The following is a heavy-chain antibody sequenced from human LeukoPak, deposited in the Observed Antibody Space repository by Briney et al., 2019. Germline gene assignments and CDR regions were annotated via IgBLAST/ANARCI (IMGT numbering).Heavy chain of an antibody. D-gene: IGHD6-13*01. CDR1: GGSISSYY. V-gene: IGHV4-4*07. CDR2: IYTSGST. J-gene: IGHJ5*02. Sequence: PSETLSLTCTVSGGSISSYYWSLIRQPAGKGLEWIGRIYTSGSTNYNPSLKSRVTMSLDTSKNQFSLKLSSVTAADTAVYYCARDWPYSSSWYWFDPWGQGTLVTVSS. CDR3: ARDWPYSSSWYWFDP.